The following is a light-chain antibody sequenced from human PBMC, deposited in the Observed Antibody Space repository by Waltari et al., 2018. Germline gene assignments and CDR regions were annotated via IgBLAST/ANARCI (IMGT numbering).Light chain of an antibody. J-gene: IGLJ2*01. Sequence: QSALTQPPSASGSPGQSVTISCTGTSSDVGVYNYVSWYQQHPGKAPKLMIYEVSKRPSGVPDRFSGSKSGNTASLTVSWLQAEDEADYYCTSYASSNSVVFGGGTKLTVL. V-gene: IGLV2-8*01. CDR3: TSYASSNSVV. CDR2: EVS. CDR1: SSDVGVYNY.